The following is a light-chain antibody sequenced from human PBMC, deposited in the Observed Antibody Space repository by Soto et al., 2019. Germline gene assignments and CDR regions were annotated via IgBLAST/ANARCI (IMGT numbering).Light chain of an antibody. Sequence: ILLTQSPATLSLSPGERATLSCRASQSVSNDYVAWVQQKPGQAPRLLIYDASSRATGIPDRFSGGGSGTDFTLTISRLEPEDFAVYYCQQFSSYPLTFGGGTRLEIK. CDR1: QSVSNDY. V-gene: IGKV3-20*01. J-gene: IGKJ5*01. CDR3: QQFSSYPLT. CDR2: DAS.